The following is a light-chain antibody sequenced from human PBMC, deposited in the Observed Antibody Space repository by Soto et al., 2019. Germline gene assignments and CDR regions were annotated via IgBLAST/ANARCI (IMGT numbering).Light chain of an antibody. CDR2: KAS. Sequence: DIQMTQSPSTLSASGGDRVIITCRASQSISNWLAWYQQKPRKAPRHLIYKASRLENGVPSRFGGSGSGTGITLTIRSLAPNDFVSYYCQKYDSFPWTFGQRTKVEIK. V-gene: IGKV1-5*03. J-gene: IGKJ1*01. CDR3: QKYDSFPWT. CDR1: QSISNW.